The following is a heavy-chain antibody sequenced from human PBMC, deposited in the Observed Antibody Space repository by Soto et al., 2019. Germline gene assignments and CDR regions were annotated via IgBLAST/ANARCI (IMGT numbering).Heavy chain of an antibody. CDR1: GGSISSGDYY. V-gene: IGHV4-30-4*01. Sequence: QVQLQESGPGLVKPSQTLSLTCTVSGGSISSGDYYWSWIRQPPGKGLEWIGYIYYSGSTYYNPSLKSRVTISVDTSKNQFSLKLSSVTTADTAVYYCARDSDGQINWFDPWGQGTLVTVSS. CDR3: ARDSDGQINWFDP. J-gene: IGHJ5*02. CDR2: IYYSGST.